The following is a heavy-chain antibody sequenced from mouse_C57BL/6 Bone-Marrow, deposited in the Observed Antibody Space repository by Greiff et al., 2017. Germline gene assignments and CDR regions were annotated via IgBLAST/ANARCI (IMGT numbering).Heavy chain of an antibody. CDR3: AILDFDY. CDR2: ISDGGSYT. V-gene: IGHV5-4*01. CDR1: GFTFSSYA. Sequence: VQLKESGGGLVKPGGSLKLSCAASGFTFSSYAMSWVRQTPEKRLEWVATISDGGSYTYYPDNVKGRFTISRDNAKNNLYLQMSHLKSEDTAMYYCAILDFDYWGQGTTLTVSS. J-gene: IGHJ2*01.